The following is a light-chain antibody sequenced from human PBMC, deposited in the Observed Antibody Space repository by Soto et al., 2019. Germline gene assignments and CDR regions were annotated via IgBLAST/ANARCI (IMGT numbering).Light chain of an antibody. CDR2: KAS. J-gene: IGKJ1*01. V-gene: IGKV1-5*03. CDR1: ESIDSW. CDR3: QQYNSYRA. Sequence: DIQMTHSPSTPSASVGDRVTITCRASESIDSWLAWHQQKPGRAPKLLISKASSLESGVPSRFSGSGFGTEFTLTISSLQPDDFATYYCQQYNSYRAFGQGTKVDIK.